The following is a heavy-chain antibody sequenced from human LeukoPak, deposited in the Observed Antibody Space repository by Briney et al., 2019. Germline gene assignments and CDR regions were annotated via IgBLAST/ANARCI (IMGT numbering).Heavy chain of an antibody. D-gene: IGHD3-10*01. CDR2: INPNSGNT. V-gene: IGHV1-8*01. Sequence: ASVKVSCKASGYTFTSYDINWVRQATGQGLEWMGWINPNSGNTGYAQKFQGRVTMTRNTSISTAYMELSSLRSEDTAAYYCAVEHSYYYGSGSYLNWGQGTLVTVSS. J-gene: IGHJ4*02. CDR1: GYTFTSYD. CDR3: AVEHSYYYGSGSYLN.